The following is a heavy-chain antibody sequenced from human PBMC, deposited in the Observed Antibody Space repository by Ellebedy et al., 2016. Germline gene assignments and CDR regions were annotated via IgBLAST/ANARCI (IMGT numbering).Heavy chain of an antibody. CDR2: ISHDGSQK. J-gene: IGHJ4*02. V-gene: IGHV3-30*03. CDR3: ARDRGDGYNQIDY. CDR1: GFTFSTYG. Sequence: GGSLRLSXAGSGFTFSTYGLHWVRQSPGGGLQSVAVISHDGSQKYFADSVKGRFTISRDNSNNTLFLQMNSLREEDTALYYCARDRGDGYNQIDYWGQGTLVTVST. D-gene: IGHD5-24*01.